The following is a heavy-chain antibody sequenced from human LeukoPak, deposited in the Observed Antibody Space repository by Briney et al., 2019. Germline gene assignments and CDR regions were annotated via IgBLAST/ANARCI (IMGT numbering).Heavy chain of an antibody. CDR3: AKEGQRFSSDFDY. Sequence: PGGSLRLSCAASGFTFGSYAMNWVRQAPGKGLEWVSVISNSGVRTYYADSVKGRFTISRDNSKNTLYLQMNSLRGEDTAIYYCAKEGQRFSSDFDYWGQGTLVTVSS. V-gene: IGHV3-23*01. D-gene: IGHD6-25*01. CDR1: GFTFGSYA. J-gene: IGHJ4*02. CDR2: ISNSGVRT.